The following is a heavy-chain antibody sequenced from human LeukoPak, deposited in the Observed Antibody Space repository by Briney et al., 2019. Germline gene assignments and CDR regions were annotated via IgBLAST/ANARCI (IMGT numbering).Heavy chain of an antibody. CDR2: ISSSSNYI. V-gene: IGHV3-21*01. Sequence: GGSLRLSCAASGFTFDSYSMNWVRQAPGKGLEWVSSISSSSNYIYYAASVKGRFTISRDNAKNSLYLQMNSLRAEDTAVYYCARDYLVVPAAMWWFDPWGQGTLVTVSS. D-gene: IGHD2-2*01. CDR3: ARDYLVVPAAMWWFDP. J-gene: IGHJ5*02. CDR1: GFTFDSYS.